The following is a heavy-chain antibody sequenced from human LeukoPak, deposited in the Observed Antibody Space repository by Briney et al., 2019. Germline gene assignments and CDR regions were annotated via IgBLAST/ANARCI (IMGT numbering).Heavy chain of an antibody. CDR3: ALARKIATYFDD. D-gene: IGHD1-14*01. V-gene: IGHV5-51*01. Sequence: GESLKISCKGSGYSFTSYWIGWVRQMPGKGLEWMGIIYPSDSNIRYSPSFQGQVTISADKSISTAYLQWSSLQASDTAMYYCALARKIATYFDDWGQGTLVTVSS. CDR2: IYPSDSNI. J-gene: IGHJ4*02. CDR1: GYSFTSYW.